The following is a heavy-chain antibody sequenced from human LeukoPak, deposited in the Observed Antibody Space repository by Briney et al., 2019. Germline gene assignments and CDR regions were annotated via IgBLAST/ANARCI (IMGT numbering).Heavy chain of an antibody. J-gene: IGHJ4*02. Sequence: PGRSLRLSCAASGFTFDGHAMHWVRQAPGKGLEWVSGISWNSVSIGYADSVKGRFTISRDNAKNSLYLQMSSLRAEDTALYYCAKDPGGSAWSFFDYWGLGTLVTVSS. CDR1: GFTFDGHA. V-gene: IGHV3-9*01. CDR2: ISWNSVSI. CDR3: AKDPGGSAWSFFDY. D-gene: IGHD6-19*01.